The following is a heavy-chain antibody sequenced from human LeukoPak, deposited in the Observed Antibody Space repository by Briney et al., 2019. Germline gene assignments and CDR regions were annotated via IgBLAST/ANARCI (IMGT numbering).Heavy chain of an antibody. CDR2: IYSGGTT. CDR3: TKLKGWYGDGYFDY. D-gene: IGHD6-19*01. V-gene: IGHV3-53*01. CDR1: GLSDISIY. Sequence: GGYLRLSCAASGLSDISIYMSWHGQPAGMGLEWVLVIYSGGTTFSADSVKGRFTISRDNSKNTLYVQMNSLRPDDTAVYYCTKLKGWYGDGYFDYWGPGILVTVSS. J-gene: IGHJ4*02.